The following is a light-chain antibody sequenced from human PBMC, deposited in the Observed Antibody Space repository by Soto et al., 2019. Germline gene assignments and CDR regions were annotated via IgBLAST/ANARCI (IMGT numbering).Light chain of an antibody. CDR2: AES. CDR3: QQVKSYTRT. V-gene: IGKV1-9*01. CDR1: QGIAGS. Sequence: DIQLTQSPSFLSASVGDRVTITCRASQGIAGSLAWYQQKPGKPPKLLIYAESTLQSGVPSRFSGSGSGTRGTLTISSLQPEDFATYYCQQVKSYTRTFGGGTKVDIX. J-gene: IGKJ4*01.